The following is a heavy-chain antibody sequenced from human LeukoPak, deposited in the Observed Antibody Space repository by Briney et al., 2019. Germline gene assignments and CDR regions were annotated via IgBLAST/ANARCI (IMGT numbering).Heavy chain of an antibody. CDR2: IYYSGST. Sequence: SETLSLTCTVSGGSVSSSSYYWGWIRQPPGKGLEWIGSIYYSGSTYYTPSLKSRVTISVDTSKNQFSLKLSSVTAADTAVYYCASKHYYDSSGHYSWVDYWGQGTLVTVSS. CDR3: ASKHYYDSSGHYSWVDY. D-gene: IGHD3-22*01. J-gene: IGHJ4*02. V-gene: IGHV4-39*07. CDR1: GGSVSSSSYY.